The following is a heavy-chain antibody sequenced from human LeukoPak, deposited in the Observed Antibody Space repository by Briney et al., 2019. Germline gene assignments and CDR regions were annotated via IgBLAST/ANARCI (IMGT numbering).Heavy chain of an antibody. CDR3: ARASMDSSGYYFDY. Sequence: PGGSLRLSCAASGFTFDDYGMSWVRQAPGKGLEWVSGINWNGGSTGYADSVKGRFTISRDNAKNSLYLQMNSLRAEDTALYYCARASMDSSGYYFDYWGQGTLVTVSS. V-gene: IGHV3-20*04. CDR2: INWNGGST. D-gene: IGHD3-22*01. CDR1: GFTFDDYG. J-gene: IGHJ4*02.